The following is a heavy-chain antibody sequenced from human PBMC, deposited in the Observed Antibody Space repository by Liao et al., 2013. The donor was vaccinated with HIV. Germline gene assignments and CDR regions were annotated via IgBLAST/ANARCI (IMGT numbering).Heavy chain of an antibody. CDR2: IYYSGST. V-gene: IGHV4-59*01. J-gene: IGHJ4*02. D-gene: IGHD3/OR15-3a*01. CDR3: ARDTTKDWNFDY. Sequence: QVQLRESGPGLVKPSETLSLTCTVSGGSISTYYWSWIRQPPGKGLDWIGYIYYSGSTHYNPSLKSRVTISVDTSKNQFSLKLRSVTAADTAVYYCARDTTKDWNFDYWGQGTLVTVSS. CDR1: GGSISTYY.